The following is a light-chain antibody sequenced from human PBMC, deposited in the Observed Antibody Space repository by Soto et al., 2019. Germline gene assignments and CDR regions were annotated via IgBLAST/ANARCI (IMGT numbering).Light chain of an antibody. Sequence: QSVLTQPASVSGSPGQSITISCTGTSSDVGRFNFVSWFQQLPGKAPKLLIYEVTKRPSGVSNRFSGSKSGNTASLTISGLQTEDEADYYCSSYTTRSTYVFGTGTKLTVL. CDR2: EVT. CDR3: SSYTTRSTYV. V-gene: IGLV2-14*01. CDR1: SSDVGRFNF. J-gene: IGLJ1*01.